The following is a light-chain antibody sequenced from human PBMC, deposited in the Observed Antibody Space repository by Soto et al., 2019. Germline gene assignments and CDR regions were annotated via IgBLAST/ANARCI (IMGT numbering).Light chain of an antibody. V-gene: IGLV2-23*01. CDR3: GSSAPSRTFV. CDR1: QSAVGSYRF. J-gene: IGLJ1*01. CDR2: EGG. Sequence: CPGSQSAVGSYRFVSWYQHHPGKVPKLIIYEGGKRPSGVSNRFSGSEPGNTASLTISGLQAEDEADYYCGSSAPSRTFVFGTGTKVTVL.